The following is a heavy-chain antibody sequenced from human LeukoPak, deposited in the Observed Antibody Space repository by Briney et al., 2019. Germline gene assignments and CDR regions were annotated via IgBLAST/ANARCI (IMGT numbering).Heavy chain of an antibody. CDR1: RYSFTAYY. CDR2: ISPTRGGT. CDR3: ASLEYASGSSNSYYYYDGRDI. J-gene: IGHJ6*02. D-gene: IGHD3-10*01. Sequence: ASVKVSCKASRYSFTAYYIHWVRQAPGQGLEWMGRISPTRGGTKYAQKFLGRVSMTRDTSISTSYMELSSLRPDDTAVYYCASLEYASGSSNSYYYYDGRDIWGQGTMVTVSS. V-gene: IGHV1-2*02.